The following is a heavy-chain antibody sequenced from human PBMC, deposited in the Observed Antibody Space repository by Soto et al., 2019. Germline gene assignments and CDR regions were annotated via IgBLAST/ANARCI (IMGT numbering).Heavy chain of an antibody. CDR2: ISGYNGDT. CDR1: GYTFTRYG. V-gene: IGHV1-18*01. CDR3: ATNGNPPYYYYGMDV. Sequence: QGQLVQSGGEVKKPGASVKVSCKASGYTFTRYGISWVRQAPGQGLEWMGWISGYNGDTKYAKKFQGRVTMTVDTSTTTGYMELRSLTSDDRAVYYCATNGNPPYYYYGMDVWGQGTTVTVS. D-gene: IGHD1-1*01. J-gene: IGHJ6*02.